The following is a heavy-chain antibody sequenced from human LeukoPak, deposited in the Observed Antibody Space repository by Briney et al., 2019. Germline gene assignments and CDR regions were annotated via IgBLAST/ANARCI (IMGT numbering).Heavy chain of an antibody. V-gene: IGHV4-38-2*02. J-gene: IGHJ5*02. CDR1: GYSISSGYF. CDR2: IYHSGST. D-gene: IGHD6-13*01. Sequence: SETLSLTCTVSGYSISSGYFWGWIRPPPGKGLEWIGSIYHSGSTSYNPSLKSRLTISVDMSKNQFSLKLNFVTAADTAMYYCARMFRSSWYINWFDPWGQGTLVTVSS. CDR3: ARMFRSSWYINWFDP.